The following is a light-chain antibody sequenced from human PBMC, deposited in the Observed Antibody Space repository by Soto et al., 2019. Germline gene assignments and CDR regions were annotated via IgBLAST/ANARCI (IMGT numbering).Light chain of an antibody. J-gene: IGKJ4*01. CDR1: QSVSSSY. CDR2: GAS. CDR3: QQYGSSPR. V-gene: IGKV3-20*01. Sequence: EIVLTQSPGTLSLSPVERATLSCRASQSVSSSYLAWYQQKPGQAPRLLIYGASSRATGIPDRFSGSGSGTDFTLTISRLEPEDFAVYYCQQYGSSPRFGGGTKVEIK.